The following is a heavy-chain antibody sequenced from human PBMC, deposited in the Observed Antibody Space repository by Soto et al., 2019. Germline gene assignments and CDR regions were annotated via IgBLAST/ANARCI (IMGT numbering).Heavy chain of an antibody. J-gene: IGHJ4*02. CDR1: GGSISSVSYS. Sequence: SETLSLTCAVSGGSISSVSYSWSWIRQPPGKGLEWIGYIYHSRSTYYNPSLKSRVTISVHRSKNQLSLKLSCVTAADRDLYYCDRVRTGRGDYFDYWRQGTLVTVSS. CDR3: DRVRTGRGDYFDY. D-gene: IGHD3-16*01. V-gene: IGHV4-30-2*01. CDR2: IYHSRST.